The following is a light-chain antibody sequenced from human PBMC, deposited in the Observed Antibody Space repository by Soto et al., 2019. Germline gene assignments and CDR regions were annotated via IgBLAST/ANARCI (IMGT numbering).Light chain of an antibody. CDR2: GTS. CDR3: QQYYQWPLT. Sequence: EIVMTQSPATLSVSPGERATLSCRASQSVSSTLAWYQQIPGQAPRLLIYGTSTRATGIPARFSGSGSGTEFTLPISSLQSEDFAFYYCQQYYQWPLTFGGGTKVEVK. J-gene: IGKJ4*01. CDR1: QSVSST. V-gene: IGKV3-15*01.